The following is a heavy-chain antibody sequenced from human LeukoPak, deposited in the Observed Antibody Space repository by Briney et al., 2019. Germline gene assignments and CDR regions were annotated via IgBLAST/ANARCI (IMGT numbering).Heavy chain of an antibody. Sequence: GGSLRLSCVASGFTFSSYAMSWVRQAPGKGLEWVSSISDSGGRTYYADSVKGRFTISRDNSKNTVYLQMNSLRAEDTAVYYCAKVTYGSGTYGAFDYWGQGTLVTVSS. V-gene: IGHV3-23*01. CDR2: ISDSGGRT. CDR1: GFTFSSYA. D-gene: IGHD3-10*01. CDR3: AKVTYGSGTYGAFDY. J-gene: IGHJ4*02.